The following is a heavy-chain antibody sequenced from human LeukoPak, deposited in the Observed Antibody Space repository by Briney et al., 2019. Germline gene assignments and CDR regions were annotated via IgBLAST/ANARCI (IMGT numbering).Heavy chain of an antibody. D-gene: IGHD3-22*01. Sequence: GDSLKVSCKASGYTFTGYYMHWVRQAPGQGLEWMGRIIPNSGGTNSGQKFQGRLTMTRDTSISTAYMELSRLSSDDTAVYYCARGDYDTSGYKFDYWGQGTLVTVSS. V-gene: IGHV1-2*06. CDR2: IIPNSGGT. J-gene: IGHJ4*02. CDR1: GYTFTGYY. CDR3: ARGDYDTSGYKFDY.